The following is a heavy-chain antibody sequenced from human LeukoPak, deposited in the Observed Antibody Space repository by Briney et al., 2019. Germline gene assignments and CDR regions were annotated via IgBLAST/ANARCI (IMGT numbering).Heavy chain of an antibody. D-gene: IGHD6-13*01. CDR1: GGTFSSYA. CDR2: IIPILGIA. V-gene: IGHV1-69*04. CDR3: ARTSAAGSDFYYYYYGMDV. Sequence: SVKVSCKASGGTFSSYAISWVRQVPGQGLEWMGRIIPILGIANYAQKFQGRVTITADKSTSTAYMELSSLRSEDTAVYYCARTSAAGSDFYYYYYGMDVWGQGTTVTVSS. J-gene: IGHJ6*02.